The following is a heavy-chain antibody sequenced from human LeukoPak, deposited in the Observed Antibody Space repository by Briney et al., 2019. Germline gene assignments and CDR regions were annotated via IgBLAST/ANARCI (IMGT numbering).Heavy chain of an antibody. V-gene: IGHV1-46*01. CDR2: INPSGGST. CDR1: GYTFTNYY. J-gene: IGHJ6*04. Sequence: ASVKASCKASGYTFTNYYIHWVRQAPGQGLEWMGVINPSGGSTTYAQKFQGRVTMTRDTSTSTLYMELRSLRSEDTAVYYCARDPRSTVTKSFHYYYGLDVWGTGTTVTVSS. CDR3: ARDPRSTVTKSFHYYYGLDV. D-gene: IGHD4-17*01.